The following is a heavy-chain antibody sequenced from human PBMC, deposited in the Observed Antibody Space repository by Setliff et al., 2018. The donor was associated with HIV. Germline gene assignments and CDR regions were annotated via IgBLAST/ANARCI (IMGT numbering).Heavy chain of an antibody. D-gene: IGHD4-17*01. V-gene: IGHV4-61*09. Sequence: SETLSLTCNVSGGSISSGSYYWTWTRQPAGKGLEWIGHMYTSGSSNYNPSLKSRVTISVDTSKNQFSLRVRSVTAADTAVYYCARLGMTTVGIGDVFDIWGQGAMVT. J-gene: IGHJ3*02. CDR1: GGSISSGSYY. CDR3: ARLGMTTVGIGDVFDI. CDR2: MYTSGSS.